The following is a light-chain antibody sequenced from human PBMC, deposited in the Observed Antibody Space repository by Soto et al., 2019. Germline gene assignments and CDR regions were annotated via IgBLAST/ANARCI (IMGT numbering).Light chain of an antibody. J-gene: IGKJ3*01. CDR2: AAS. CDR1: QDISNY. CDR3: QKYNGSPPDT. Sequence: DIQMTQSPSSLSATVGDRVTITCRASQDISNYLAWHQQKPGKVPKLLIYAASTLQPGVPSRFSGSGSGTDFTLTISSLQPEDVATYYCQKYNGSPPDTSGPGTKVAIK. V-gene: IGKV1-27*01.